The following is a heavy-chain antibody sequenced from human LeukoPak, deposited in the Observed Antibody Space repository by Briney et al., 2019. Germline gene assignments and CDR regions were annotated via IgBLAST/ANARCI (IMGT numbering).Heavy chain of an antibody. D-gene: IGHD3-10*01. CDR2: IYYSGST. Sequence: WVRQAPGKGLEWIGSIYYSGSTYYNPSLKSRVTISVDTSKNQFSLKLSSVTAADTAVYYCARPSYGSGSYYSGDFDYWGQGTLVTVSS. J-gene: IGHJ4*02. V-gene: IGHV4-39*01. CDR3: ARPSYGSGSYYSGDFDY.